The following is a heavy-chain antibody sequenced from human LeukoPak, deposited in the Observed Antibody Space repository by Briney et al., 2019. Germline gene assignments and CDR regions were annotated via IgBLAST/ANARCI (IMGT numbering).Heavy chain of an antibody. V-gene: IGHV3-43D*03. CDR2: ITWGGDIT. Sequence: GGSLRLSCTASGFTFDDYAMHWVRQAPEKGLEWVSLITWGGDITTYADSVKGRFAISRDNSKNSLYLQMSSLRPDDTALYYCARGGNYYYYMDVWGKGTTVTVSS. CDR3: ARGGNYYYYMDV. J-gene: IGHJ6*03. CDR1: GFTFDDYA.